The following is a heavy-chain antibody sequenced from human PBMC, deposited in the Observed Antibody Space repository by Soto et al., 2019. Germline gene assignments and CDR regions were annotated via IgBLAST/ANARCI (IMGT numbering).Heavy chain of an antibody. Sequence: GGSLRLSCAASGFTFSSYGMHWVRQAPGKGLEWVAVILYDGSEKWFADSVKGRFTISRDNSKNTLYLQMSSLRADDSAVYFCARGSKDSYPGSRIFDFWGRGTLVTVSS. V-gene: IGHV3-30*03. CDR2: ILYDGSEK. CDR3: ARGSKDSYPGSRIFDF. D-gene: IGHD3-10*01. CDR1: GFTFSSYG. J-gene: IGHJ4*02.